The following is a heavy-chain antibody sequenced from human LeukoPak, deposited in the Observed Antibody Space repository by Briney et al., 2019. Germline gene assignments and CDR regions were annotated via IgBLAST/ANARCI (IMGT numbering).Heavy chain of an antibody. J-gene: IGHJ3*02. CDR3: AKGSTTRPVNYAFDI. CDR1: GFTFSSYG. V-gene: IGHV3-30*18. Sequence: PGGSLRLSCAASGFTFSSYGIHWVRQAPGKGLEWVAVISHDGSNKYYVDSVKGRFTISRDNSKNTLYLQMNSLRAEDTAVYYCAKGSTTRPVNYAFDIWGQGTMVTVSS. D-gene: IGHD6-6*01. CDR2: ISHDGSNK.